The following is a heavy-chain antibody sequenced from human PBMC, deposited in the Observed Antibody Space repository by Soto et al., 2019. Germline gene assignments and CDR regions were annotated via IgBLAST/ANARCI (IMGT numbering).Heavy chain of an antibody. D-gene: IGHD7-27*01. Sequence: QVQLVESGGGVVQPGRSLGLSCAASGFTFSSYGMHWVRQVPGKGLEWVAVIWYDGSNKYYVDTVKGRFTISRDNSKNTLYLQMNSLRAEDTDVYYCARDLGLTGVNFDYWGQGTLVTVSS. V-gene: IGHV3-33*01. CDR3: ARDLGLTGVNFDY. CDR2: IWYDGSNK. J-gene: IGHJ4*02. CDR1: GFTFSSYG.